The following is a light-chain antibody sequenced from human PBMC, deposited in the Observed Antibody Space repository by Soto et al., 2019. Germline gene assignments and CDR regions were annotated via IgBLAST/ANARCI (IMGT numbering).Light chain of an antibody. J-gene: IGKJ2*01. CDR2: AAS. CDR3: QQSYSVPPYT. Sequence: DIQMTQSPSSLSASVGDRVTITCRASRSINIYLNWYQQNSGKAPKLLISAASRLQSGVPSRFSGSGSGTDFTLTISSLQPEDSATYYCQQSYSVPPYTFGQGTKLEIK. V-gene: IGKV1-39*01. CDR1: RSINIY.